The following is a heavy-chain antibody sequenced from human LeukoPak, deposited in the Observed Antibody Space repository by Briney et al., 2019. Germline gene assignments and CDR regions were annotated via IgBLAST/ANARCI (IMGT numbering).Heavy chain of an antibody. CDR3: ARDFGVVILGGRVDP. CDR1: GYTFTSYG. D-gene: IGHD3-3*01. CDR2: ISASNGNT. J-gene: IGHJ5*02. V-gene: IGHV1-18*01. Sequence: EASVKVSCKASGYTFTSYGISWVRQAPGQGLEGMGWISASNGNTHYAQRLQGRVTMTTDTSTSTANMELRSLRSDDTAVYYCARDFGVVILGGRVDPWGQGTLVTVSS.